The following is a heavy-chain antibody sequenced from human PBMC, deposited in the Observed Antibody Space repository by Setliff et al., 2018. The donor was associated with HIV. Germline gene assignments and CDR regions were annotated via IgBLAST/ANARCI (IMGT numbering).Heavy chain of an antibody. J-gene: IGHJ4*02. CDR3: ARGGDWTLDY. D-gene: IGHD2-21*02. V-gene: IGHV4-39*07. CDR2: INPSEST. Sequence: SETLSLTCTVTGGSISSGGFYWTWIRQPPGKGLEWIGEINPSESTHYNPSLKSRVTISVDTSKNQFSLILTSVTAADTAVYYCARGGDWTLDYWGRGSLVTVSS. CDR1: GGSISSGGFY.